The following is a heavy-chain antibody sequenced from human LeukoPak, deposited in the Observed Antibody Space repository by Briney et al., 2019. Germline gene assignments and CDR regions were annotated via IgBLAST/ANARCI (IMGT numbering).Heavy chain of an antibody. CDR2: IYYSGST. V-gene: IGHV4-34*01. D-gene: IGHD1-26*01. CDR3: ARWGYSHGYFDY. J-gene: IGHJ4*02. Sequence: SETLSLTCAVYGGSFSGYYWSWIRQPPGKGLEWIGSIYYSGSTYYNPSLKSRVTISVDTSKNQFSLKLSSVTAADTAVYYCARWGYSHGYFDYWGQGTLVTVSS. CDR1: GGSFSGYY.